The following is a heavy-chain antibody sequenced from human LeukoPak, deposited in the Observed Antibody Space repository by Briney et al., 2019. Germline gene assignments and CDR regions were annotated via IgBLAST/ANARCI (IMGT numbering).Heavy chain of an antibody. CDR2: IYYSGTT. D-gene: IGHD2-8*01. CDR3: ARHGDKHLLIKGFDY. V-gene: IGHV4-39*01. CDR1: GGPIGGSDYY. Sequence: SETLSLTCTVSGGPIGGSDYYWDWIRQPPGKGLEWIGSIYYSGTTYYNPSLESRITISVDTSKNQFSLRLSSVTAADTAVYYCARHGDKHLLIKGFDYWGPGTLVTISS. J-gene: IGHJ4*02.